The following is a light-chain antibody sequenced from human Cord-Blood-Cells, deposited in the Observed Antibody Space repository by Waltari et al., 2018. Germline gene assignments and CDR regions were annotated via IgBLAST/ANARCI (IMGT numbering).Light chain of an antibody. V-gene: IGLV2-23*01. CDR2: EGS. CDR1: SSDVGSYKL. J-gene: IGLJ3*02. Sequence: QSALTQPASVSGSPGQSITISCPGTSSDVGSYKLFSWYQQHPGKAPKLMIYEGSKRPSGVSNRFSGSKSGNTASLTISGLQAEDEADYYCCSYAGSSTWVFGGGTKLTVL. CDR3: CSYAGSSTWV.